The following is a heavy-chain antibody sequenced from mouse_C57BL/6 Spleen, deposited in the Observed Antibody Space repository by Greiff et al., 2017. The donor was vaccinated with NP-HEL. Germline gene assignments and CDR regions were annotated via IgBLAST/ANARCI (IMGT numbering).Heavy chain of an antibody. CDR1: GFTFSSYG. Sequence: DVMLVESGGDLVKPGGSLKLSCAASGFTFSSYGMSWVRQTPDKRLEWVATISSGGSYTYYPDSVKGRFTISRDNAKNTLYLQMSSLKSEDTAMYYCASTMVTTGYYAMDYWGQGTSVTVSS. V-gene: IGHV5-6*02. CDR2: ISSGGSYT. D-gene: IGHD2-2*01. J-gene: IGHJ4*01. CDR3: ASTMVTTGYYAMDY.